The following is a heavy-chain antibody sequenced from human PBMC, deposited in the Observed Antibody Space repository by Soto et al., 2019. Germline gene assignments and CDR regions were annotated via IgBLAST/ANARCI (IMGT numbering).Heavy chain of an antibody. CDR1: GYTFTSYA. Sequence: EASVKVSCQASGYTFTSYAMHWGRQAPGQRLEWMGWINAGNGNTKYSQMFQGRVTITRDTSASTAYMELSSLRPEDTAVYYCARDSTGYSSSWLYYYYYFMDVWGKGTTVTVSS. V-gene: IGHV1-3*01. CDR3: ARDSTGYSSSWLYYYYYFMDV. J-gene: IGHJ6*03. D-gene: IGHD6-13*01. CDR2: INAGNGNT.